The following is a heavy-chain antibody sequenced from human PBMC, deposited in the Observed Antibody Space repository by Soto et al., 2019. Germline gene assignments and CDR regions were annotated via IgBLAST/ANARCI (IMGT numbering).Heavy chain of an antibody. D-gene: IGHD2-21*02. CDR3: ARDLWGYCGTDCYPLDV. CDR2: IYYSGST. CDR1: GGSISRGDYY. V-gene: IGHV4-30-4*01. J-gene: IGHJ6*02. Sequence: SETLCLTCTVSGGSISRGDYYWSWIRQPPGKGLEWIGYIYYSGSTYYNPSLKSRVTISVDTSKNQFSLKLSSVTAADTAVYYCARDLWGYCGTDCYPLDVWGQGTTVTVSS.